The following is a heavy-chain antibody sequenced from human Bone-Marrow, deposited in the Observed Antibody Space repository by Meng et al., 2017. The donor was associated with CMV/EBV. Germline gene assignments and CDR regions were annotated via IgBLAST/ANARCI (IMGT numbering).Heavy chain of an antibody. CDR1: GGTFISYD. CDR2: IIPIFGTA. D-gene: IGHD3-10*01. V-gene: IGHV1-69*01. Sequence: QVVWLGAEEKKTESSVKVYLKGSGGTFISYDISWVRQDPGQGLEWMGGIIPIFGTANYAQKFQGRVTITAKESTSTAYMELSSLRSEDTAVYYWARGGSRFGEFFVLFDYWGQGTLVTVSS. CDR3: ARGGSRFGEFFVLFDY. J-gene: IGHJ4*02.